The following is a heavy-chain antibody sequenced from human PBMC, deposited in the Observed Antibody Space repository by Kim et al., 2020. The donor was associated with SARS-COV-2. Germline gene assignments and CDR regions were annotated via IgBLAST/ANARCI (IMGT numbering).Heavy chain of an antibody. D-gene: IGHD3-10*01. V-gene: IGHV3-23*01. CDR3: AKWRGHQSEFDY. J-gene: IGHJ4*02. CDR1: GFTISTFA. Sequence: GGSLRLSCTASGFTISTFAMSWVRQAPGKGLELVADFIGGGSTQYADSVKGRFTISRDDSKNTLYLQMSSLRAEDTGIYYCAKWRGHQSEFDYWGQGTLVTVSS. CDR2: FIGGGST.